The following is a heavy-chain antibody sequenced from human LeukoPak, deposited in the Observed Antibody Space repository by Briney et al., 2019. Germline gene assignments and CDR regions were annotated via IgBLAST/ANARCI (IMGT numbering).Heavy chain of an antibody. V-gene: IGHV1-69*13. D-gene: IGHD3-3*01. CDR2: IIPIFGTA. Sequence: SVKVSCKASGGTFSSYAISWVRQAPGQGLEWMGGIIPIFGTANYAQKFQGRVTITADESTRTAYMELSSLRSEDTAVYYCARSSYDFWSGYLYYYYYYYMDVWDKGTTVTVSS. CDR1: GGTFSSYA. CDR3: ARSSYDFWSGYLYYYYYYYMDV. J-gene: IGHJ6*03.